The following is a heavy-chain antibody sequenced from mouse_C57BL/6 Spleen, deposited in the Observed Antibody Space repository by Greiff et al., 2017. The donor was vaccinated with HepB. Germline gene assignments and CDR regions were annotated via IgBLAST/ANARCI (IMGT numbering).Heavy chain of an antibody. J-gene: IGHJ4*01. V-gene: IGHV5-4*01. D-gene: IGHD4-1*01. Sequence: EVQLVESGGGLVKPGGSLKLSCAASGFTFSSYAMSWVRQTPGKRLEWVATIRDGGSYTYYPDNVKGRFTIFRDNAKNNLYLQMSHLKSEDTAMYYCARGTNGGAMDYWGQGTSVTVSS. CDR2: IRDGGSYT. CDR1: GFTFSSYA. CDR3: ARGTNGGAMDY.